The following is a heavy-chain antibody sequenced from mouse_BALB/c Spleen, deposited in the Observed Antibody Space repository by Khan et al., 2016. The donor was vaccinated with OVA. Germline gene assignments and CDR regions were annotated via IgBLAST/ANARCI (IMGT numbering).Heavy chain of an antibody. CDR2: IWSDGST. D-gene: IGHD2-10*01. Sequence: QVQLKESGPGLVAPSQSLSITCTISGFSLTNYGVHWVRQPPGKGLEWLVVIWSDGSTTYNSDLKSRLSISKDNSKSQVFLKVNSLQTDDTAMYYCARQAYYHYYVLDYWGQGTSVTVSS. CDR1: GFSLTNYG. CDR3: ARQAYYHYYVLDY. V-gene: IGHV2-6-1*01. J-gene: IGHJ4*01.